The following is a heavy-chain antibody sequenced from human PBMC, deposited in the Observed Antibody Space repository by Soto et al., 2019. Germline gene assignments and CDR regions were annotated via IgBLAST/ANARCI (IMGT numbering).Heavy chain of an antibody. CDR1: GVSVNSDDYY. CDR3: AREYSNSPEAFDF. V-gene: IGHV4-61*03. J-gene: IGHJ4*02. Sequence: ETLSLTCTVSGVSVNSDDYYWSWIRQPPGKGLEWIGYIYYTGSTTYNPSLKSRVTISLDTSRNHFSLSLSSVTAADTAVFYCAREYSNSPEAFDFWGRGTLVTVSS. CDR2: IYYTGST. D-gene: IGHD6-6*01.